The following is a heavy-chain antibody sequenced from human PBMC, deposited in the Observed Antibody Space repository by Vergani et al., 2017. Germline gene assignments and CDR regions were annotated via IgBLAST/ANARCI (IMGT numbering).Heavy chain of an antibody. CDR1: GFTFSSYW. Sequence: EVQLLESGGGLVQPGGSLRLSCAASGFTFSSYWMHWVRQAPGKGLVWVSRINSDGSSTSYADSVKGRFTISRDNAKNTLYLQMNSLRAEDTAVYYCARDRCSSTSCYGGGAFDIWGQGTMVTVSS. V-gene: IGHV3-74*01. D-gene: IGHD2-2*01. CDR2: INSDGSST. J-gene: IGHJ3*02. CDR3: ARDRCSSTSCYGGGAFDI.